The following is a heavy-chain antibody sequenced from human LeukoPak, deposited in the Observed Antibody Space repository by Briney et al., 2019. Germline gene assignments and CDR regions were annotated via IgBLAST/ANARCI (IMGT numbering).Heavy chain of an antibody. Sequence: SETLSLTCAVYGGSFSGYYWSWIRQPAGKGLEWIGRIYTSGSTNYNPSLKSRVTMSVDTSKNQFSLKLSSVTAADTAVYYCARLHFGVGPDYYYYYGMDVWGQGTTVTVSS. D-gene: IGHD3-3*01. CDR2: IYTSGST. CDR3: ARLHFGVGPDYYYYYGMDV. CDR1: GGSFSGYY. V-gene: IGHV4-59*10. J-gene: IGHJ6*02.